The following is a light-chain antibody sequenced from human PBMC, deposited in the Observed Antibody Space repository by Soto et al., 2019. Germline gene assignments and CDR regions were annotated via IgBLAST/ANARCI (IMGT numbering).Light chain of an antibody. CDR2: GNS. CDR3: QYYDSSLSGGNV. CDR1: SSNIGAGYD. J-gene: IGLJ1*01. V-gene: IGLV1-40*01. Sequence: QSVLTQPPSVSGAPGQRVTISCTGSSSNIGAGYDVHWYQQLPGTAPKLLIYGNSNRPSGVPDRFSGSKSGTSASLAITGLQAEDEADYYCQYYDSSLSGGNVFGTGTKVTVL.